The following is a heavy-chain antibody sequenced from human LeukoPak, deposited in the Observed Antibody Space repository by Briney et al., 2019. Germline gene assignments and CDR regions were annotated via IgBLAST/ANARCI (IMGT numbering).Heavy chain of an antibody. D-gene: IGHD5-24*01. V-gene: IGHV3-11*01. Sequence: GGSLRLSCAASGFSFSDYYMHWIRQAPGKGLEWISYITNSGRSVHYADSVKGRFLISRDTANNFMFLQMNSLRVDDTAVYYCARHPATMNTLFDYWGQGTLVTVSS. CDR3: ARHPATMNTLFDY. CDR2: ITNSGRSV. J-gene: IGHJ4*02. CDR1: GFSFSDYY.